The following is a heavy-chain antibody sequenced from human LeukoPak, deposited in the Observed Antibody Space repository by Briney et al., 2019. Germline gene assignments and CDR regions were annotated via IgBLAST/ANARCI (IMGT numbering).Heavy chain of an antibody. J-gene: IGHJ4*02. CDR3: ARVETYCSGGDCYSRWVDY. CDR1: GYTFTGYY. CDR2: INPNSGGA. D-gene: IGHD2-15*01. V-gene: IGHV1-2*02. Sequence: ASVKVSCKASGYTFTGYYMHWVRQAPGQGLEWMGWINPNSGGANYAQKFQGRVTMTRDTSISTAYMGLSRLTSDDTAVYYCARVETYCSGGDCYSRWVDYWGQGTLVTVSS.